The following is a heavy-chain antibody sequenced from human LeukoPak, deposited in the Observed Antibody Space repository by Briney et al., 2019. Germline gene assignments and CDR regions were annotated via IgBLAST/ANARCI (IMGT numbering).Heavy chain of an antibody. Sequence: GGSLRLSCAASGFTFSSYAMHWVRQAPGKGLEWVAVISYDGSNKYYADSVKGRFTISRDNSKNTLYLQMNSLRAEDTAFYYCARDRGVYCNNSRRHLLPHWGQGTLVTVSS. J-gene: IGHJ4*02. CDR1: GFTFSSYA. CDR3: ARDRGVYCNNSRRHLLPH. V-gene: IGHV3-30*04. D-gene: IGHD2/OR15-2a*01. CDR2: ISYDGSNK.